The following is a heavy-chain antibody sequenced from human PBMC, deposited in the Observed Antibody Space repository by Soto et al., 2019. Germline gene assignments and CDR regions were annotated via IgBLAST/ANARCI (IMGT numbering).Heavy chain of an antibody. D-gene: IGHD3-16*01. J-gene: IGHJ6*03. Sequence: QVQLQESGPGLVKPSQTLALSCSGSGVSITTHGQYWNWVRQRPGRGLEWIGYIDSSVTTYYTPSLATRLGMSVEPSTNQFSLKLSSWTAADTALFFGALGMFMDGWGRGTTVIVSS. V-gene: IGHV4-31*03. CDR2: IDSSVTT. CDR1: GVSITTHGQY. CDR3: ALGMFMDG.